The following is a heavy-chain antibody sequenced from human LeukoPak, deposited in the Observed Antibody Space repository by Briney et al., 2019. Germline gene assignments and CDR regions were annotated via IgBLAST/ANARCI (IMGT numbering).Heavy chain of an antibody. Sequence: SQTLSLTCTVSGGSISSGGYYWSWIRQPPGKGLEWIGYIYHSGSTYYNPSPKSRVTISVDRSKNQFSLKLSSVTAADTAVYYCARALKVFGVVEAIDYWGQGTLVTVSS. V-gene: IGHV4-30-2*01. D-gene: IGHD3-3*01. J-gene: IGHJ4*02. CDR1: GGSISSGGYY. CDR3: ARALKVFGVVEAIDY. CDR2: IYHSGST.